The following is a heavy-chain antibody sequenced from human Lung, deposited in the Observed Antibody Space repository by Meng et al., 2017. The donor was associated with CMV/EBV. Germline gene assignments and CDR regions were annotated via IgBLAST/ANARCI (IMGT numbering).Heavy chain of an antibody. CDR2: IKQDESEK. CDR1: GFTFSSYW. D-gene: IGHD2-2*01. V-gene: IGHV3-7*01. J-gene: IGHJ6*02. Sequence: GGSLRLSCAASGFTFSSYWMSWVRQAPGKGLEWVANIKQDESEKYYVDSVKGRFTIPRDNAKNSLYLQMNSLRAEDTAVYFCARDDCRGGYCSSTSYYYGMDVWGQGTTVTVSS. CDR3: ARDDCRGGYCSSTSYYYGMDV.